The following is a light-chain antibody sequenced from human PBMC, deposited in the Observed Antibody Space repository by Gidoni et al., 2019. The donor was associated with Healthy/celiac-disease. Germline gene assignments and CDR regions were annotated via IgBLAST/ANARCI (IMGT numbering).Light chain of an antibody. CDR1: KLGDKY. J-gene: IGLJ3*02. CDR2: QDS. CDR3: QAWDSSTAGV. Sequence: SSELTQPPSVSVSPGQTASITCSGDKLGDKYACWYQQKPGQPPVMVIYQDSKRTSGIPERFSGSNSGNTATLTISGTQAMDEADYYCQAWDSSTAGVFGGGTKLTVL. V-gene: IGLV3-1*01.